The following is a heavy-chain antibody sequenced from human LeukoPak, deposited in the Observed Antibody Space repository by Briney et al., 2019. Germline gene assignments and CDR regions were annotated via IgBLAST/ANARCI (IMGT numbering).Heavy chain of an antibody. CDR1: EFSVGSNY. J-gene: IGHJ4*02. CDR3: ARGIDY. CDR2: IYSGGST. Sequence: GGSLRLSCAASEFSVGSNYMSWVRQAPGKGLEWVSLIYSGGSTNYANSVKGRFTISRDSSKNTLYLQMNSLRVEDTAVYYCARGIDYWGRGTLVTVSS. V-gene: IGHV3-66*01.